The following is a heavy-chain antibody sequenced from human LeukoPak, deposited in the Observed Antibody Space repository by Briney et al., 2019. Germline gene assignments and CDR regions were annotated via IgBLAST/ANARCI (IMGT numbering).Heavy chain of an antibody. CDR2: INHSGST. CDR1: GGSFSGYY. CDR3: ARMVIAARPGRFDY. V-gene: IGHV4-34*01. D-gene: IGHD6-6*01. Sequence: SETLSLTCAVYGGSFSGYYWSWIRQPPGKGLEWIGEINHSGSTNYNPSLKGRVTISVDTSKNQFSLKLSSVTAADTAVYYCARMVIAARPGRFDYWGQGTLVTVSS. J-gene: IGHJ4*02.